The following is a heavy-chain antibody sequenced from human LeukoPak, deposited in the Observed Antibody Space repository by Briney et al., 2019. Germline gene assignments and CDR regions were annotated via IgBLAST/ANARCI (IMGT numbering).Heavy chain of an antibody. Sequence: GGSLRLSCAASGFTFSSYGMHWVRQAPGKGLEWVAVIWYDGSNKYYADSVKGRFTISRDNSKNTLYLQMNRLRAEDTAVYYCASAGDIVATTSFDYWGQGTLVTVSS. CDR3: ASAGDIVATTSFDY. CDR1: GFTFSSYG. CDR2: IWYDGSNK. J-gene: IGHJ4*02. V-gene: IGHV3-33*01. D-gene: IGHD5-12*01.